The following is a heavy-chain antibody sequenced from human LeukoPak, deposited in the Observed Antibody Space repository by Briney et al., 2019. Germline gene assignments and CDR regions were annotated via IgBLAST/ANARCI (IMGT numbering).Heavy chain of an antibody. Sequence: ASVKVSCKASSYTFTSYGISWVRQAPGQGLEWMGWISAYNGNTNYAQKLQGRVTMTTDTSTSTAYMELRSLRSDDTAVYYCARGRAGGYDFWSGYYVVDFDYWGQGTLVTVSS. CDR1: SYTFTSYG. V-gene: IGHV1-18*01. CDR3: ARGRAGGYDFWSGYYVVDFDY. D-gene: IGHD3-3*01. CDR2: ISAYNGNT. J-gene: IGHJ4*02.